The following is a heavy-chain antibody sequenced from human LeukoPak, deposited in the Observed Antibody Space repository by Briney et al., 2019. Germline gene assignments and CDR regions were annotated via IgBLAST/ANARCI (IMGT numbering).Heavy chain of an antibody. Sequence: GGSLRLSCAASGFTFSSYGMHWVRQAPGKGLEWVAVISYDGTNMNYADSVKGRFTISRDNLKNTLYLQMNSLRAEDTAVYYCARGPRVVVITSSYGYWGQGTLVTVSS. CDR2: ISYDGTNM. J-gene: IGHJ4*02. CDR3: ARGPRVVVITSSYGY. D-gene: IGHD3-22*01. CDR1: GFTFSSYG. V-gene: IGHV3-30*03.